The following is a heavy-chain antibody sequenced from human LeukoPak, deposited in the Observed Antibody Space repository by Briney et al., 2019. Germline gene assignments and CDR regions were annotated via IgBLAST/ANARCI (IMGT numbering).Heavy chain of an antibody. D-gene: IGHD4-17*01. V-gene: IGHV4-59*08. CDR3: ARPLSVTGAFDI. Sequence: SETLSLTCTVSGGSISGYHWSWIRQPPGQVMEWIGNIYSSGSANYSPSLKSRVTISVDTSKNQVYLKLSSVTAADTAVYYCARPLSVTGAFDIWGQGTMVTVSS. CDR2: IYSSGSA. J-gene: IGHJ3*02. CDR1: GGSISGYH.